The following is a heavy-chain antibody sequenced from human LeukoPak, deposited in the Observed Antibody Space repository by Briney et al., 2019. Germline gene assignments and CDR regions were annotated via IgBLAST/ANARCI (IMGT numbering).Heavy chain of an antibody. D-gene: IGHD6-13*01. CDR3: ARDPYSSSWYGGEIVDY. J-gene: IGHJ4*02. CDR1: GFTFSSYW. Sequence: GGSLRLSCAASGFTFSSYWMSWVRQAPGKGLEWVANIKQDGSEKYYVDSVKGRFTISRDNAKNSLYLQMNSLRAEDTAVYYCARDPYSSSWYGGEIVDYWGQGTLVTVSS. CDR2: IKQDGSEK. V-gene: IGHV3-7*01.